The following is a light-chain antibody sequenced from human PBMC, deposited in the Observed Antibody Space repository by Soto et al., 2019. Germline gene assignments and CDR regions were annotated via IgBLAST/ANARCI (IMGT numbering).Light chain of an antibody. J-gene: IGKJ4*01. CDR1: QTVSSS. CDR3: QHRGNWPLT. V-gene: IGKV3-11*01. Sequence: EIVLTQSPATLSLSPGERATLSCRASQTVSSSLAWYQQKPGQAPRLLIYEVSNRATGIPARFSGSGSGADFTLTISSLEPGDFALYYCQHRGNWPLTFGGGTKVEIK. CDR2: EVS.